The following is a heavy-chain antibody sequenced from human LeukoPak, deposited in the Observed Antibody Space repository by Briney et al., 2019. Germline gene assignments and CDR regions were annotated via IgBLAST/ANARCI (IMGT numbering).Heavy chain of an antibody. J-gene: IGHJ6*02. CDR1: GGSISSYY. Sequence: TSETLSLTCTVSGGSISSYYWSWIRQPPGKGLEWIGYIYYSGSTNYNPSLKSRVTISVDTSKNQFSLKLSSVTAADTAVYYCARALDYYGSGSFSALMPYYYYGMDVWGQGTTVTVSS. V-gene: IGHV4-59*01. D-gene: IGHD3-10*01. CDR3: ARALDYYGSGSFSALMPYYYYGMDV. CDR2: IYYSGST.